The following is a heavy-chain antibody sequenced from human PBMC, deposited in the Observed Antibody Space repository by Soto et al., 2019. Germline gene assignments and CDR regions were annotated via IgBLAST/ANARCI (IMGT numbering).Heavy chain of an antibody. CDR3: ATPRQSSPVWY. Sequence: QLQLQESGPGLVKPSETLSLTCTVSGGSISSSSYYWGWIRQPPGKGLEWIGSIYYSGSTYYNPSLKSRVTISVDTSKNQFSLRLSSVTAADTAVYYCATPRQSSPVWYWGQGTLVTVSS. CDR2: IYYSGST. CDR1: GGSISSSSYY. D-gene: IGHD3-16*01. V-gene: IGHV4-39*01. J-gene: IGHJ4*02.